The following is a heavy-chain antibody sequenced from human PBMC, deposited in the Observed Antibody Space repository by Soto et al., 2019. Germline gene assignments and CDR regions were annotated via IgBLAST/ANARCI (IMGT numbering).Heavy chain of an antibody. Sequence: QVQLVESGGGVVQPGRSLRLSCAASGFTFSSYGMHWVRQAPGKGLEWVAVISYDGSNKYYADSVKGRFTISRDNSKNTLYLQMNSLRAEHTAVYYCAKDRNYKDYGDYFYFDYWGQGTLVTVSS. CDR1: GFTFSSYG. J-gene: IGHJ4*02. CDR3: AKDRNYKDYGDYFYFDY. V-gene: IGHV3-30*18. CDR2: ISYDGSNK. D-gene: IGHD4-17*01.